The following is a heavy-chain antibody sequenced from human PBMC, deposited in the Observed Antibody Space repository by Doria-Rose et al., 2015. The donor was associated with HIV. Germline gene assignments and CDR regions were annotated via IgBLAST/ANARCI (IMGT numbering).Heavy chain of an antibody. CDR3: SRGFSKRRGDS. CDR2: IHPNSGNT. Sequence: QVQLRESGAEVKKPGASVKVSCKASGYTFPSYDINWVRQAPGQGLEWMGWIHPNSGNTGYAQKFQGRVTMTRNTSISTAYMELSSLTSEDTAVYFCSRGFSKRRGDSWCHGTPVVVSS. V-gene: IGHV1-8*02. D-gene: IGHD2-2*01. CDR1: GYTFPSYD. J-gene: IGHJ5*01.